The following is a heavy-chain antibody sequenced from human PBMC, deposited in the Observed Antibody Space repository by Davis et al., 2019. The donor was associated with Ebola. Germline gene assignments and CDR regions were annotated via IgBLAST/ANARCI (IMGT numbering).Heavy chain of an antibody. J-gene: IGHJ5*02. CDR3: AREETRGSIAVWFDP. D-gene: IGHD2-21*01. V-gene: IGHV4-34*01. CDR2: VSHTGST. CDR1: GGSLSNYY. Sequence: SETLSLTCAVYGGSLSNYYWSWIRQPPGKGLEWIGEVSHTGSTTYNPSLKSRVTISVDTSKNQFSVRLRSLTAADTAVYYCAREETRGSIAVWFDPWGQGTLVTVSS.